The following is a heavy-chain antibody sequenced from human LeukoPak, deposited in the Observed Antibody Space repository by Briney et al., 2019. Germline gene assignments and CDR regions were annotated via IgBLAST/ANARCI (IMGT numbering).Heavy chain of an antibody. D-gene: IGHD2-2*01. CDR3: ARGKGDCSSTSCYYFDY. V-gene: IGHV1-8*01. J-gene: IGHJ4*02. CDR1: GYTFTSYD. CDR2: MNPNSGNT. Sequence: GASVKVSCKASGYTFTSYDINWVRQATGQGLEWMGWMNPNSGNTGYAQKFQGRVTMTRNTSISTAYMELSSLRSGDTAVYYCARGKGDCSSTSCYYFDYWGQGTLVTVSS.